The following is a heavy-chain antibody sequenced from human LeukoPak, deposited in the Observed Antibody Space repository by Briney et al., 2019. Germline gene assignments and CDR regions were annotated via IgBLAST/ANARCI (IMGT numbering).Heavy chain of an antibody. CDR1: GFIFSNYA. V-gene: IGHV3-30*04. J-gene: IGHJ6*03. CDR3: ARALVGATRYYYYMDV. Sequence: GGSLRLSCAASGFIFSNYAMHWVRQAPGKGLEWVAVISYDGSNKYYADSVKGRFTISRDNSKNTLYLQMNSLRAEDTAVYYCARALVGATRYYYYMDVWGKGTTVTVSS. CDR2: ISYDGSNK. D-gene: IGHD1-26*01.